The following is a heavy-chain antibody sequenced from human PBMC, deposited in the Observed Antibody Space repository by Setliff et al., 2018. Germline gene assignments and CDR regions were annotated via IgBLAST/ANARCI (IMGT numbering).Heavy chain of an antibody. CDR2: ISSGSNSI. V-gene: IGHV3-48*01. CDR1: GFTFSIYS. J-gene: IGHJ6*03. D-gene: IGHD2-21*02. Sequence: GSLRLSCAASGFTFSIYSINWVRQAPGKGLEWISYISSGSNSIYYADSVKGRFTISRDNARNSLYLQMDRLRPEDTAVYYCAKSGGDHCCPLYHHYYMDVWGTGTTVTVSS. CDR3: AKSGGDHCCPLYHHYYMDV.